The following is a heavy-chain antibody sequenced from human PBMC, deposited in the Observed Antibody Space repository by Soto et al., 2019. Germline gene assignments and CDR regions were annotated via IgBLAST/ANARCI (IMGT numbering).Heavy chain of an antibody. CDR1: GYTFTRYG. D-gene: IGHD3-16*01. CDR3: AMVDVYVTPSPQDV. Sequence: QVQLVQSGAEVKNPGASVKVSCKASGYTFTRYGIGWARQAPGQGLEWMGWINTYNGNTNYAQNVQGRVTLTTDPSTSTAYMELRSLRSNDTAIYYCAMVDVYVTPSPQDVRGQGTTVIVSS. J-gene: IGHJ6*02. V-gene: IGHV1-18*01. CDR2: INTYNGNT.